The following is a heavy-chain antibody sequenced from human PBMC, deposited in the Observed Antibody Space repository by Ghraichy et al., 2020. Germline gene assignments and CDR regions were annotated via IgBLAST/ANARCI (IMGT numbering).Heavy chain of an antibody. CDR3: ARTYDNSGHYTASFFYGMDV. V-gene: IGHV1-2*02. Sequence: ASVKVSCKPSGYTFTGNYLHWVRQAPGQGLEWMGWINPKTGGTKYAQKFQGRVTMTRDTAISTAYMELSRLTSDDTAVYYCARTYDNSGHYTASFFYGMDVWGQGTTVTVSS. J-gene: IGHJ6*02. D-gene: IGHD3-22*01. CDR2: INPKTGGT. CDR1: GYTFTGNY.